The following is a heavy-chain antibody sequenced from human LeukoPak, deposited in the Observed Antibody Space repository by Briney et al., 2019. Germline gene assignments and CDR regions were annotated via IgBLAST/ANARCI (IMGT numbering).Heavy chain of an antibody. V-gene: IGHV1-2*02. D-gene: IGHD1-26*01. CDR3: ARASRVGPDREEGY. Sequence: ASVKVSCKASGYTFTGYYMHWVRQAPGQGLEWMGWINTNSGGTNYAQKFQGRVTMTRDTSISTVYMEVSRLRSDDTAVYYCARASRVGPDREEGYWGQGTLVTVSS. J-gene: IGHJ4*02. CDR1: GYTFTGYY. CDR2: INTNSGGT.